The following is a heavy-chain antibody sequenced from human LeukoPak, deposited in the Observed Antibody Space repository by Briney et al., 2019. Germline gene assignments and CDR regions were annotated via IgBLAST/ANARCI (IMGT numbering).Heavy chain of an antibody. Sequence: PLASVKVSCKASGGTFSSYAISWVRQAPGQGLEWMGRSIPILGIANYAQKFHGRGTITADKSTSTAYMELSSLRSEDTAVYYCAREDGDRDYWGQGTLVTVSS. CDR3: AREDGDRDY. D-gene: IGHD4-17*01. CDR2: SIPILGIA. V-gene: IGHV1-69*04. J-gene: IGHJ4*02. CDR1: GGTFSSYA.